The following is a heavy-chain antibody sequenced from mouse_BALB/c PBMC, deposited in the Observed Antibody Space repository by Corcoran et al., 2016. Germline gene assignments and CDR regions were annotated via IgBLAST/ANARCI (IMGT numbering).Heavy chain of an antibody. D-gene: IGHD1-1*01. CDR2: INTYTGEP. V-gene: IGHV9-3-1*01. J-gene: IGHJ4*01. CDR3: AITTEVADYYAMDY. CDR1: GYTFPNYG. Sequence: QIQLVQSGPELKKPGETVKMSCKASGYTFPNYGMNWVKQAPGKGLKWMGWINTYTGEPTYADDFKGRFAFSLETSASTAYLQINNLKNEDTATYFCAITTEVADYYAMDYWGQGTSVTVSS.